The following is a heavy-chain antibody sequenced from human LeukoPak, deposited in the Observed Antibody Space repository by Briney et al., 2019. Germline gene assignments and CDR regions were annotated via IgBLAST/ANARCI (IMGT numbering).Heavy chain of an antibody. Sequence: ASETLSLTCTVSGGSISGSSYYWGWIRQPPGKGLEWIGSIYYSGSTYYNPSLKSRVTISVDTSKNQFSLKLSSVTAADTAVYYCARGVAGTGSWFDPWGQGTLVTVSS. V-gene: IGHV4-39*07. J-gene: IGHJ5*02. D-gene: IGHD6-19*01. CDR3: ARGVAGTGSWFDP. CDR2: IYYSGST. CDR1: GGSISGSSYY.